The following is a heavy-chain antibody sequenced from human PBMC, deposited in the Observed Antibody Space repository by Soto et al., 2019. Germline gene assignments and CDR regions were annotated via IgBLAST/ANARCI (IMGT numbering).Heavy chain of an antibody. V-gene: IGHV3-48*03. J-gene: IGHJ3*02. CDR2: IGRSGSPI. Sequence: EVQLVESGGGLVQPGGSLRLSCAAHGFAITNYEMNWIRQAPGKGLEWVSYIGRSGSPIYYTDFVKGRFTISTDSAKNSLSLQMDSLRAEDTALYYCARDPGTLGSTDAFDIWGQGTLVTVPS. CDR1: GFAITNYE. CDR3: ARDPGTLGSTDAFDI. D-gene: IGHD7-27*01.